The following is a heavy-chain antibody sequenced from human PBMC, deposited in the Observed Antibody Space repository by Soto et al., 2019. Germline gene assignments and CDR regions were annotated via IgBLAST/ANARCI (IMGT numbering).Heavy chain of an antibody. D-gene: IGHD2-2*01. V-gene: IGHV3-7*05. J-gene: IGHJ4*02. CDR1: GFTFSSYY. CDR2: IKQDGREK. Sequence: PGGSLRLSCVASGFTFSSYYMTWVRQAPGKGLEWVANIKQDGREKYYVDSVKGRFTISRDNSNNLLYLQLDSLRVEDTAVYYCATYCGSTNCLYYWGQGTQVTVSS. CDR3: ATYCGSTNCLYY.